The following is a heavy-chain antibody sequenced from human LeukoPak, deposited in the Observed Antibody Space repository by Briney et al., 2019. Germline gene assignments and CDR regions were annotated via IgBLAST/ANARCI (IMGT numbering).Heavy chain of an antibody. J-gene: IGHJ5*02. CDR1: GFTVSSNY. V-gene: IGHV3-23*01. CDR3: AKEDCSGGACYPGDWFDP. CDR2: ISGSGDST. D-gene: IGHD2-15*01. Sequence: GGSLRLSCAASGFTVSSNYMSWVRQAPGKGLEWVSVISGSGDSTYYADSVKGRFTISRDNSKNTLYLQMNSLRAEDTAVYYCAKEDCSGGACYPGDWFDPWGQGVLVTVSS.